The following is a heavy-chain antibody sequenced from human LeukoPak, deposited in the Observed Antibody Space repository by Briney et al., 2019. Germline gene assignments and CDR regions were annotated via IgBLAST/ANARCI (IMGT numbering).Heavy chain of an antibody. CDR1: GYTFTSYD. V-gene: IGHV1-8*01. D-gene: IGHD3-3*01. Sequence: ASVKVSCKASGYTFTSYDINRVRQATGQGLEWMGWMNPNSGNTGYAQKFQGRVTMTRNTSISTAYMELSSLRSEDTAVYYCARGRLAYDFWSGYYWGDNSLLNWFDPWGQGTLVTVSS. CDR3: ARGRLAYDFWSGYYWGDNSLLNWFDP. CDR2: MNPNSGNT. J-gene: IGHJ5*02.